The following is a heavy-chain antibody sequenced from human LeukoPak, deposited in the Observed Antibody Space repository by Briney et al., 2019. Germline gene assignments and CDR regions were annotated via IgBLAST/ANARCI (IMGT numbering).Heavy chain of an antibody. CDR2: IIPIFGTA. CDR3: ARSLPYYYDSSGYPYNWFDP. D-gene: IGHD3-22*01. CDR1: GGTFSSYA. J-gene: IGHJ5*02. Sequence: SVKVSCKASGGTFSSYAISWVRQAPGQGLEWMGGIIPIFGTANYAQKFQGRVTITADESTSTAYMELSSLRSEDTAVYYCARSLPYYYDSSGYPYNWFDPWGQGTLVTVSS. V-gene: IGHV1-69*13.